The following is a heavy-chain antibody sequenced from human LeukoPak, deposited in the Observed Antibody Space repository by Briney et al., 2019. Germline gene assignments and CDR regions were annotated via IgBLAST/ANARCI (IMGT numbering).Heavy chain of an antibody. CDR3: ARHVSDILTGHAFDI. CDR1: GCRFTNYW. J-gene: IGHJ3*02. CDR2: VDPSDSYT. Sequence: GAALGTSFKGSGCRFTNYWIRWGRAMPGKGGGWRGGVDPSDSYTNYSPSFQGHVTISADKSISTAYLQWSSLKASDTAMYYCARHVSDILTGHAFDIWGQGTMVTVSS. V-gene: IGHV5-10-1*01. D-gene: IGHD3-9*01.